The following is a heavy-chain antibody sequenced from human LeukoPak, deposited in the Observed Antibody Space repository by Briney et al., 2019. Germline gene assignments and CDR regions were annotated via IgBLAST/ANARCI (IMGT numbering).Heavy chain of an antibody. V-gene: IGHV1-69*05. CDR2: IIPIFGTA. CDR3: ARDEYYYDSSGYSVWSDP. J-gene: IGHJ5*02. CDR1: GGTFSSYA. D-gene: IGHD3-22*01. Sequence: SVKVSCKASGGTFSSYAISWVRQAPGQGLEWMGGIIPIFGTANYAQKFQGRVMITTDESTSAAYMALSSLRSEDTAVYYCARDEYYYDSSGYSVWSDPWGQGTLVTVSS.